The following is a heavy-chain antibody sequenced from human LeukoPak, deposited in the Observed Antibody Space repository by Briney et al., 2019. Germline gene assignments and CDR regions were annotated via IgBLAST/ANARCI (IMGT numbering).Heavy chain of an antibody. Sequence: GGSLRLSCSASGFTFSTFPMHWVRQAPGKGLEYFSAISRNGDTTYYADSVKGRFTISRDNSKNTLYLQMSSLRPEDTAVYYCVKALTDDAFDIWGQGTMVTVS. CDR2: ISRNGDTT. V-gene: IGHV3-64D*06. CDR3: VKALTDDAFDI. CDR1: GFTFSTFP. J-gene: IGHJ3*02.